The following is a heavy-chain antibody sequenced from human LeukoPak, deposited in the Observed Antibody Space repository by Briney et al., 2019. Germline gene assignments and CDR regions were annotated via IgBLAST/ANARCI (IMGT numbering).Heavy chain of an antibody. J-gene: IGHJ4*02. CDR1: GFTFSSYW. CDR3: ARDLSRGSYYYFDY. CDR2: IKQDGSEK. Sequence: GGSLRLSCAAYGFTFSSYWMSWVRQAPGKGLEWVANIKQDGSEKYYVDSVKGRFTISRDNAKNSLYLQMNSLRAEDTAVYYCARDLSRGSYYYFDYWGQGTLVTVSS. V-gene: IGHV3-7*01. D-gene: IGHD3-10*01.